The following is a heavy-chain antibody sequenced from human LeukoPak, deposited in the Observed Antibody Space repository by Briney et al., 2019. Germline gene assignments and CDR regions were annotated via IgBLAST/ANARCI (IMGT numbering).Heavy chain of an antibody. D-gene: IGHD3-10*01. CDR1: GFTFDDYG. CDR3: ARDSISGSYYVPFDY. V-gene: IGHV3-20*04. J-gene: IGHJ4*02. CDR2: INWNGGST. Sequence: GGSLRLSCAASGFTFDDYGMSWVRQAPGKGLEWVSGINWNGGSTGYADSVKGRFTISRDNAKNSLYLQMNGLRAEDTALYYCARDSISGSYYVPFDYWGQGTLVTVSS.